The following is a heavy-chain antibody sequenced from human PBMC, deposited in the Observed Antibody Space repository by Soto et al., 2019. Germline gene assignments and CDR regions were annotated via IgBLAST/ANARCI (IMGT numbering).Heavy chain of an antibody. V-gene: IGHV3-9*01. D-gene: IGHD3-22*01. CDR3: AKDVNPSSCYDSSGYYYKAAFDI. J-gene: IGHJ3*02. CDR2: ITWNSGSI. Sequence: EVQLVESGGGLVQPGRSLRLSCAASGLTFNDYDMHWVRQAPGKGLEWVSGITWNSGSIAYADSVKGRFTISRANAKNSLYLLLNSLRAEDTAVYYCAKDVNPSSCYDSSGYYYKAAFDIWGQGAMVTVSS. CDR1: GLTFNDYD.